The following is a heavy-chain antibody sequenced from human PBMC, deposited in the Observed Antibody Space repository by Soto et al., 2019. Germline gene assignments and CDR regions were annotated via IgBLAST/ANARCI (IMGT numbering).Heavy chain of an antibody. CDR2: IYSGGST. V-gene: IGHV3-53*01. J-gene: IGHJ1*01. CDR1: GFTFSSNY. Sequence: GGSLTLSCAASGFTFSSNYMSWVRQAPGKGLEWVTVIYSGGSTYYANSVKGRFTNYRDNSKNKLYIQIKNIRAEDTAVYYCARDRVESGYPEYFQHWGQGTLVTVSS. CDR3: ARDRVESGYPEYFQH. D-gene: IGHD3-22*01.